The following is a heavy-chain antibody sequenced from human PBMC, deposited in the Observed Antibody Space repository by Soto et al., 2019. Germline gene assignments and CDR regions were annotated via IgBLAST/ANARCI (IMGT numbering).Heavy chain of an antibody. CDR1: GYTLTELS. CDR3: TTESLEWELLWAFDI. V-gene: IGHV1-24*01. J-gene: IGHJ3*02. D-gene: IGHD1-26*01. Sequence: ASVKVSCKVSGYTLTELSMHWVRQAPGKGLEWMGGFDPEDGETIYAQKFQGRVTMTEDTSTDTAYMELSSLRSEDTAVYYCTTESLEWELLWAFDIWGQGTMVTVSS. CDR2: FDPEDGET.